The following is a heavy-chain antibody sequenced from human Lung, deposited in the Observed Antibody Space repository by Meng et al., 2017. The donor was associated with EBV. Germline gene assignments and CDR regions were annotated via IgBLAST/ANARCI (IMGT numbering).Heavy chain of an antibody. J-gene: IGHJ4*02. V-gene: IGHV4-34*01. CDR3: ARGGMTTVTTYYFNY. CDR2: INHSGST. CDR1: GGSFSGYY. D-gene: IGHD4-17*01. Sequence: QVELQQWGAGLLKHSETLSLTCAVYGGSFSGYYWSWIRQPPWKGLEWIGEINHSGSTNYNPSLKSRVTISVDTSKNQFSLKLSSVTAADTAVYYCARGGMTTVTTYYFNYWGQGTLVTVSS.